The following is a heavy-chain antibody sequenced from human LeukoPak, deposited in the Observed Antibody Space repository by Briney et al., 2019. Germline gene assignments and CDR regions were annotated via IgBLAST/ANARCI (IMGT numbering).Heavy chain of an antibody. CDR1: GLSLSNYP. J-gene: IGHJ4*02. D-gene: IGHD3-22*01. CDR2: ITYDGAFDGGKT. CDR3: ARVRVILTTLGYFDY. Sequence: PGGSLRLSCEASGLSLSNYPMHWVRQAPGKGLEWITLITYDGAFDGGKTYYADSVKGRFTISRDNSKNTLYLQMNSLRAEDTAVYYCARVRVILTTLGYFDYWGQGTLVTVSS. V-gene: IGHV3-30*01.